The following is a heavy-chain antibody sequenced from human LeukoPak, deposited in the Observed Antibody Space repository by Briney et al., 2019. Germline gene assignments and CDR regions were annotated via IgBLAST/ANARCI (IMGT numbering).Heavy chain of an antibody. CDR3: ARTGYCSAAGCRLWAY. Sequence: ASVKVSCKASGYTFTSYAMNWVRQAPGQGLEWMGWINTNTGNPTYAQGFTGRFVFSLDTSVSTAYLQISSLKPEDTAVYYCARTGYCSAAGCRLWAYWGQGTLVTVSS. CDR1: GYTFTSYA. V-gene: IGHV7-4-1*02. J-gene: IGHJ4*02. CDR2: INTNTGNP. D-gene: IGHD2-15*01.